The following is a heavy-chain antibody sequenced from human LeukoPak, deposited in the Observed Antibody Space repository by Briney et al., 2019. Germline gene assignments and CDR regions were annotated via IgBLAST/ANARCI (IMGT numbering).Heavy chain of an antibody. CDR1: GGTFSSYA. V-gene: IGHV1-69*01. Sequence: GASVKVSCKASGGTFSSYAISWVRQAPGQGLEWMGGIIPIFGTANYAQKFQGRVTITADESTSTAYMELSRLRSEDTAVYYCARWNRGFGVDNWFDPWGQGTLVTVSS. J-gene: IGHJ5*02. CDR3: ARWNRGFGVDNWFDP. D-gene: IGHD3-10*01. CDR2: IIPIFGTA.